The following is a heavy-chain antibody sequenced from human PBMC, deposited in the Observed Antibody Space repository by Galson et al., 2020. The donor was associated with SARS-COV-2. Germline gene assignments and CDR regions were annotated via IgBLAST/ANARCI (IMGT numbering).Heavy chain of an antibody. CDR3: AKRHRDSSGFDF. CDR2: LSGSGSTT. V-gene: IGHV3-23*01. D-gene: IGHD3-22*01. Sequence: LSLTCAASGFTFSNYAMSWVRQAPRKGLEWVSTLSGSGSTTYYAGSVKGRFTISRDNSKNTLYLQMNSLRAEDTAVYYCAKRHRDSSGFDFWGQGTLVTVSS. CDR1: GFTFSNYA. J-gene: IGHJ4*02.